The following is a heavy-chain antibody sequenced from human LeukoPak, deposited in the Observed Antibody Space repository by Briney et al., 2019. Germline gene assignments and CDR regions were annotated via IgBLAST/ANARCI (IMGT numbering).Heavy chain of an antibody. CDR1: GDSASSNSVT. V-gene: IGHV6-1*01. D-gene: IGHD5-24*01. CDR3: ARGGQGDGYSADEAFDF. Sequence: SQTLSLTCAISGDSASSNSVTWNWIRQSPSRGLEWLGRTYYRSTWYNDYAVSVKSRITINPDTSKNQFSLQLNSVTPEDAAVYYCARGGQGDGYSADEAFDFWGQGTMVTVS. J-gene: IGHJ3*01. CDR2: TYYRSTWYN.